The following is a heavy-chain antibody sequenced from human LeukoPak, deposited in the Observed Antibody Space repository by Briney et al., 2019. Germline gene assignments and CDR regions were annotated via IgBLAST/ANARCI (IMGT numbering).Heavy chain of an antibody. CDR2: IYYSGST. V-gene: IGHV4-39*01. J-gene: IGHJ6*03. Sequence: KPSETLSLTCTVSGGSISSSSYYWGWIRQPPGKGLEWIGSIYYSGSTYYNPSLKSRVTISVDTSKNQFSLKLGSVTAADTAVYYCATQVVPAAIHMDVWGKGTTVTVSS. CDR3: ATQVVPAAIHMDV. CDR1: GGSISSSSYY. D-gene: IGHD2-2*01.